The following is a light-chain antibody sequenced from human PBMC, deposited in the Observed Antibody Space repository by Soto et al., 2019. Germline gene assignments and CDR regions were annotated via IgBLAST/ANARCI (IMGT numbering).Light chain of an antibody. CDR1: HSVASTY. Sequence: EIVLTQSPATLSLSPGEGATLSCRASHSVASTYLAWYQQKPGLAPRLIIYGASNRASCTPDRFSGGGSGTDFTLTICRLEPEDFAVYYCQQYGSSSFTFVQGTKLEIK. V-gene: IGKV3-20*01. CDR3: QQYGSSSFT. J-gene: IGKJ2*01. CDR2: GAS.